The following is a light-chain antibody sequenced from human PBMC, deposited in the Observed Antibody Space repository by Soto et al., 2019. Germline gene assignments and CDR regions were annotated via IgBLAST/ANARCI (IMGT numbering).Light chain of an antibody. J-gene: IGKJ1*01. CDR2: GAS. CDR1: QSVSGSY. V-gene: IGKV3-15*01. Sequence: EIVLTQSPGTLSLSPGERAALSCRASQSVSGSYVAWYQQKPGQAPRLLIYGASTRATGIPASFSGSGSGTEFTLTISSLQSEDFAVYYCQQYNNWPLTFGHGTKVDIK. CDR3: QQYNNWPLT.